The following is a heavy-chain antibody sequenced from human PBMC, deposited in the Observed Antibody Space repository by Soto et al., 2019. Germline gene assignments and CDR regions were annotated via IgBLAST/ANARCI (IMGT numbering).Heavy chain of an antibody. CDR1: GFTFSDYA. D-gene: IGHD3-16*01. Sequence: VGSLRLSCVASGFTFSDYAMTWVRQAPGKGLEWVATISATGGNIEYTDSLKGRFTISRDNSKNTLYLQLNGLTSDDTAVHYCAKVAGGLGYFDLWGRGTLVTVSS. CDR2: ISATGGNI. J-gene: IGHJ2*01. V-gene: IGHV3-23*01. CDR3: AKVAGGLGYFDL.